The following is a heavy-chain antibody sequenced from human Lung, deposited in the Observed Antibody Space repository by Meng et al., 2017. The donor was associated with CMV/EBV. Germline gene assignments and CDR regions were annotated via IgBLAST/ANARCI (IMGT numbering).Heavy chain of an antibody. CDR1: GFTVSSNY. V-gene: IGHV3-53*01. CDR3: ARDRRGDSSGYVFGTGYFDL. D-gene: IGHD3-22*01. Sequence: GEXXKISCAASGFTVSSNYMNWVRQAPGKGLEWVSVIYSGGITYYADSVKGRFTISRDNSKNTLYLQMNSLRAEDTAVYYCARDRRGDSSGYVFGTGYFDLWGRGTXVTVSS. CDR2: IYSGGIT. J-gene: IGHJ2*01.